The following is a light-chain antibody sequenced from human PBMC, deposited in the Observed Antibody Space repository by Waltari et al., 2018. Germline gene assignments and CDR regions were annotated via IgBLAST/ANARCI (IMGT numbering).Light chain of an antibody. CDR2: GAS. CDR1: QSLSSTY. Sequence: EIVLTQSPGTLSLSPGERATLSCRASQSLSSTYLAWYQQKPGQSPRLLIYGASSRATGIPDRFSGSGSGTVFTLSISRLEPEDSAVYYCQQYGRSPYTFGQGTKLEIK. V-gene: IGKV3-20*01. J-gene: IGKJ2*01. CDR3: QQYGRSPYT.